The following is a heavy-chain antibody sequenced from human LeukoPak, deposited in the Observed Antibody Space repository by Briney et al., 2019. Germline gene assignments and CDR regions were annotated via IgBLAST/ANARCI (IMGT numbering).Heavy chain of an antibody. CDR1: GYTFSGYY. J-gene: IGHJ4*02. CDR2: INSDNGGT. CDR3: ARELPMTATKAFDY. V-gene: IGHV1-2*02. Sequence: ASVKVSCKASGYTFSGYYIHWVRQAPGQGLEWVGCINSDNGGTQYAQKFQGRVTMTRDTSISTAYMELSGLRSDDTAVYYCARELPMTATKAFDYWGPGTLVTVSS. D-gene: IGHD1-1*01.